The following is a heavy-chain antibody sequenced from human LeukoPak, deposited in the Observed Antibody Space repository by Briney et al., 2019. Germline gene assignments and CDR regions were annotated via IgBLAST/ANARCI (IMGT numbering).Heavy chain of an antibody. CDR3: ARDPHLGSSSSEVVDY. CDR1: GFTFSSYA. J-gene: IGHJ4*02. V-gene: IGHV3-30*04. D-gene: IGHD6-6*01. Sequence: GGSLRLSCAASGFTFSSYAMHWVRQAPGKGLEWVAVISYDGSNKYYADSVKGRFTISRDNSKNTLYLQMNSLRAEDTAVYYCARDPHLGSSSSEVVDYWGQGTLVTVSS. CDR2: ISYDGSNK.